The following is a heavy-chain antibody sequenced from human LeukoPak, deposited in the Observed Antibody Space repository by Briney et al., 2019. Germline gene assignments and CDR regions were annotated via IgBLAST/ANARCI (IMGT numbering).Heavy chain of an antibody. CDR3: ARDGGVTYYDILPCTGMFDY. V-gene: IGHV1-46*01. D-gene: IGHD3-9*01. Sequence: GASVKVSCKASGYTFTSYYMHWVRQAPGQGLEWMGIINPSGGCTSYAQKFQGRVTMTRHTSPSTVHTELSSLRSEDTAVDYCARDGGVTYYDILPCTGMFDYWGEGTLVTVSS. J-gene: IGHJ4*02. CDR1: GYTFTSYY. CDR2: INPSGGCT.